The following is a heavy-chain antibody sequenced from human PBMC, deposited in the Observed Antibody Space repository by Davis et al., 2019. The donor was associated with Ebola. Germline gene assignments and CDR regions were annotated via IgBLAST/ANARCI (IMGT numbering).Heavy chain of an antibody. Sequence: ASVKVSCKASGYTFTSYYMHWVRQAPGQGLEWMGIINPSGGSTSYAQKFQGRVTMTRDTSTSTVYMELSSLRSEDTAVYYCARPRGGSYYKARGRDGMDVWGQGTTVTVSS. CDR2: INPSGGST. D-gene: IGHD1-26*01. CDR1: GYTFTSYY. V-gene: IGHV1-46*01. J-gene: IGHJ6*02. CDR3: ARPRGGSYYKARGRDGMDV.